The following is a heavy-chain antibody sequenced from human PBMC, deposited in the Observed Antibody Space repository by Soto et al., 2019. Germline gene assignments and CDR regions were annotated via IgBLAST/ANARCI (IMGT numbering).Heavy chain of an antibody. Sequence: QVQLVESGGGVVQPGRSLRLSCAASGFTFSSYAMHWVRQAPGKGLEWVAVISYDGSNKYYADSVKGRFTISRDNTNNPQDKRKSSMEGEDTAGYYCARDRDDSSGWYVAYYFYYGRDVWGQGTTVSVSS. J-gene: IGHJ6*01. V-gene: IGHV3-30-3*01. CDR2: ISYDGSNK. D-gene: IGHD6-19*01. CDR1: GFTFSSYA. CDR3: ARDRDDSSGWYVAYYFYYGRDV.